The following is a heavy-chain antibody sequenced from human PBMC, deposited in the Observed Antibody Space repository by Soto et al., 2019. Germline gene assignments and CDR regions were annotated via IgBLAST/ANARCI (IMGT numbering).Heavy chain of an antibody. Sequence: ASVRVSSRVSGYCFTTYGITWVRHAPGQGVEWMAWIIAHNGNANYAQKLQGRVSVSRDTSTSSADMELRILRSDDTAVYCCARGRYGEYGGQGALVTVSS. D-gene: IGHD3-10*01. CDR3: ARGRYGEY. CDR1: GYCFTTYG. V-gene: IGHV1-18*01. J-gene: IGHJ4*02. CDR2: IIAHNGNA.